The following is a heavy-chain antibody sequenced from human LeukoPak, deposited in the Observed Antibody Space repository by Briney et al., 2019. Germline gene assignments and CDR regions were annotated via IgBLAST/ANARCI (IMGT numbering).Heavy chain of an antibody. CDR2: ISYSGDT. CDR3: ARRLSYYFGVDL. D-gene: IGHD6-19*01. J-gene: IGHJ6*02. V-gene: IGHV4-39*01. CDR1: GGSINNDGYF. Sequence: SETLSLTCTVSGGSINNDGYFWGWIRHSPGKGLEWIGSISYSGDTYYSPALKSRLSISVEPPKNQFSLKLRSVTAADTAVYHCARRLSYYFGVDLWGHGTTVIVS.